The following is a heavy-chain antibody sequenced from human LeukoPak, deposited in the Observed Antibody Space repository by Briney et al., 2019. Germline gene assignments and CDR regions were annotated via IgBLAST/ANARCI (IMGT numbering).Heavy chain of an antibody. J-gene: IGHJ5*02. Sequence: GGSLRLSWAASGFTFSDYSMHWVRQAPGKGLEWVSDITSTSSTKYYADSVKGRFTISRDNAKNSLYLQMNSLRADDTAVYHCARAMVRWNGVWWFDPWGQGTLVTVSS. V-gene: IGHV3-48*01. CDR2: ITSTSSTK. CDR3: ARAMVRWNGVWWFDP. CDR1: GFTFSDYS. D-gene: IGHD4-23*01.